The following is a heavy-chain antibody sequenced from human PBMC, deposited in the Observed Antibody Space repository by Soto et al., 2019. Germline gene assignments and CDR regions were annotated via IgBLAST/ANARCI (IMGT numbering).Heavy chain of an antibody. J-gene: IGHJ4*02. CDR3: ARGGWRQIDY. V-gene: IGHV4-59*08. CDR1: GGSIGSYY. Sequence: QVQLQESGPELVKPSETLSLTCSVSGGSIGSYYWSWIRQPPGKGLEWIGYIYYSGSTNYNPSLKSRVTISVDTSKNQFSLKLSSVTAADTAVYYCARGGWRQIDYWGQGTLVTVSS. D-gene: IGHD3-3*01. CDR2: IYYSGST.